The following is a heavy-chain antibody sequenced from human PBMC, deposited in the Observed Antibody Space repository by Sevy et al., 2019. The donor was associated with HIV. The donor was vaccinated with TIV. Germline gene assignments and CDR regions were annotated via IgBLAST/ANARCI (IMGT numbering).Heavy chain of an antibody. CDR1: GYSFTSYW. CDR2: IYPGDSDT. D-gene: IGHD3-10*01. Sequence: GESLKISCKGSGYSFTSYWIGWVRQMPGKGLEWMGIIYPGDSDTSDIPSFQGQVTISADKSISTAYLQWSSLKASDTAMYYCSSMYYYGSGSQARYQNWLDPWGQGTLVTVSS. J-gene: IGHJ5*02. CDR3: SSMYYYGSGSQARYQNWLDP. V-gene: IGHV5-51*01.